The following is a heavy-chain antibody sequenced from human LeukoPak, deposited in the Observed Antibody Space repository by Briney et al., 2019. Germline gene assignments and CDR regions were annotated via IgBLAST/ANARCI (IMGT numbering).Heavy chain of an antibody. D-gene: IGHD3-22*01. CDR3: ARALFRYDSSSRSLHWYFDL. J-gene: IGHJ2*01. CDR2: IYTSGST. V-gene: IGHV4-61*02. Sequence: PSETLSLTCTVSGGSISSGSYYWSWIRQPAGKGLEWIGRIYTSGSTNYNPSLKSRVTISVDTSKNQFSLKLSSVTAADTAVYYCARALFRYDSSSRSLHWYFDLWGRGTLVTVYS. CDR1: GGSISSGSYY.